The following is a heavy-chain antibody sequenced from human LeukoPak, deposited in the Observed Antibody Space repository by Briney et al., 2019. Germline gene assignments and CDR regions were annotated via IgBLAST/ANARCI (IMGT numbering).Heavy chain of an antibody. CDR1: GFTGSDYY. V-gene: IGHV3-11*01. CDR2: ISSSGSTI. CDR3: AGGGYYDSSGYYL. J-gene: IGHJ4*02. Sequence: GGFLRLSCAASGFTGSDYYMSWIRQAPGKGLEWVSYISSSGSTIYYADSVEGRFTISRDNAKNSLYLQMNSLRAEDTAVYYCAGGGYYDSSGYYLGGQGTLVTVSS. D-gene: IGHD3-22*01.